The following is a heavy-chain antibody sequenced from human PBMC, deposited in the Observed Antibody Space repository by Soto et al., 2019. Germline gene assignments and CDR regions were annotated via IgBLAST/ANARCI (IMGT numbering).Heavy chain of an antibody. Sequence: QITLKESGPTLVKPTQTLTLTCTFSGFSLSSTRVAVGWIRQPPGKALEWLALIYWDDDKRYSPFLKSRLTITKDTSKDQVVLTMTNMYPWDTATYYCAHSVVAGLGYYFDYWGQGTRVTVSS. CDR2: IYWDDDK. CDR1: GFSLSSTRVA. D-gene: IGHD6-19*01. CDR3: AHSVVAGLGYYFDY. J-gene: IGHJ4*02. V-gene: IGHV2-5*02.